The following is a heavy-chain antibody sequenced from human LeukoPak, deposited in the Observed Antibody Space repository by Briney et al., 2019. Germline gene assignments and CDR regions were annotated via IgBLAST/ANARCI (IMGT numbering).Heavy chain of an antibody. V-gene: IGHV1-2*02. Sequence: GASVKDTFKASGYTFTGYYLQWVRQAPGQGLEWMGWFNPNSGGTNYAQRFQGRVTMTRDTSISTAYMELSRPRSDDTAVYYCARRGYSSGYPPFDHWLRETLVTVSS. CDR3: ARRGYSSGYPPFDH. CDR1: GYTFTGYY. CDR2: FNPNSGGT. J-gene: IGHJ4*02. D-gene: IGHD6-19*01.